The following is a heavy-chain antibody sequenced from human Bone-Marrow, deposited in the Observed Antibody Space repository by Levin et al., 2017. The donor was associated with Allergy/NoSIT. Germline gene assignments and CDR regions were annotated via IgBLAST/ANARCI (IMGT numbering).Heavy chain of an antibody. CDR1: GFTFSSYA. D-gene: IGHD2-2*01. CDR2: ISYDGSNK. Sequence: GGSLRLSCAASGFTFSSYAMHWVRQAPGKGLEWVAVISYDGSNKYYADSVKGRFTISRDNSKNTLYLQMNSLRAEDTAVYYCARETNIVLVPAAMKYYYYGMDVWGQGTTVTVSS. CDR3: ARETNIVLVPAAMKYYYYGMDV. V-gene: IGHV3-30-3*01. J-gene: IGHJ6*02.